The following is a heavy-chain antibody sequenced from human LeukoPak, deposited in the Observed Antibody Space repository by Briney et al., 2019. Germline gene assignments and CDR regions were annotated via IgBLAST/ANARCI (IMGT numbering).Heavy chain of an antibody. CDR1: GASLNSGGYY. CDR3: AREGWDL. D-gene: IGHD2-15*01. Sequence: PSETLYLTCTVSGASLNSGGYYWNWIRQPPGKEPEWIGYIYYSGSTNYNRSLKSRVTISVDTSKNQFSLKLTSVTAADTAVYYCAREGWDLWGRGTLVTVSS. J-gene: IGHJ2*01. V-gene: IGHV4-61*08. CDR2: IYYSGST.